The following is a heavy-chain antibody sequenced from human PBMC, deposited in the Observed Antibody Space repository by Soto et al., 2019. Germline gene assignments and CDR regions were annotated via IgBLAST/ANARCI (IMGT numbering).Heavy chain of an antibody. CDR3: ARQGSSSTLHWFDP. J-gene: IGHJ5*02. CDR2: IYFGDIYYSGST. V-gene: IGHV4-59*08. Sequence: SETLSLTCTVSGGSISSYYWSWIRQPPGKGMEWIGYIYFGDIYYSGSTNYNPSFKSRVTISGDTSKNQFSLKLSSVTAADTAVYYCARQGSSSTLHWFDPWGQGTLVTVSS. D-gene: IGHD6-6*01. CDR1: GGSISSYY.